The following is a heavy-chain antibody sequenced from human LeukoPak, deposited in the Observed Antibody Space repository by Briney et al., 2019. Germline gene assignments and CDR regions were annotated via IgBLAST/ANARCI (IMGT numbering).Heavy chain of an antibody. D-gene: IGHD3-22*01. Sequence: AGGSLRLSCAASGFTFDDYGMSWVRQAPGKGREWVSGINWNGGSTGYADSVKGRFTISRDNAKNSLYLQMNSLRAEDTALYYCAREKGSGYYLTYYYYMDVWGKGTTVTVSS. CDR1: GFTFDDYG. V-gene: IGHV3-20*04. J-gene: IGHJ6*03. CDR2: INWNGGST. CDR3: AREKGSGYYLTYYYYMDV.